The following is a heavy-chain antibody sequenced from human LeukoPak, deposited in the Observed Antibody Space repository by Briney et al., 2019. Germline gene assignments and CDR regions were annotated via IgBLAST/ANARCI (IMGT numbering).Heavy chain of an antibody. CDR1: GYTFTGYY. CDR2: INPNSGGT. CDR3: ARDYYDSSGYSRFDP. Sequence: ASVKLSCKASGYTFTGYYMHWVRQAPGQGLEWMGWINPNSGGTDYAQKFQGRVTMTRDTSISTAYMEVSRLRSDDTAVYYCARDYYDSSGYSRFDPWGQGTLVTVSS. D-gene: IGHD3-22*01. J-gene: IGHJ5*02. V-gene: IGHV1-2*02.